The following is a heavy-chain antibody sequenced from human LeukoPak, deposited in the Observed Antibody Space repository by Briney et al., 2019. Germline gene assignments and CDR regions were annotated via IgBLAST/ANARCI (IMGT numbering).Heavy chain of an antibody. V-gene: IGHV3-7*01. Sequence: QAGGSLRLSCTVSGFHFSNYWMSWVRQAPGKGLEWVANIKEDGSEKYYVDSVKGRFTISRENAKNSLYLQMNSLRAEDTAMYYCARRAGAYSHPYDYWGQGTLVTVSS. CDR2: IKEDGSEK. CDR3: ARRAGAYSHPYDY. CDR1: GFHFSNYW. D-gene: IGHD4/OR15-4a*01. J-gene: IGHJ4*02.